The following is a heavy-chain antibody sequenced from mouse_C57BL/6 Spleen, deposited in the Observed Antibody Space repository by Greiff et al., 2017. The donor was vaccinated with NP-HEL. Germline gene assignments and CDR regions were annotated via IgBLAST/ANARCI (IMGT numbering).Heavy chain of an antibody. CDR2: ISSGGSYT. D-gene: IGHD1-1*01. V-gene: IGHV5-6*01. Sequence: EVKLMESGGDLVKPGGSLKLSCAASGFTFSSYGMSWVRQTPDKRLEWVATISSGGSYTYYPDSVKGRFTISRDNAKNTLYLQMSSLKSEDTAMYYCARHGLDTTVVATRWYVDVWGTGTTVTVSS. CDR1: GFTFSSYG. CDR3: ARHGLDTTVVATRWYVDV. J-gene: IGHJ1*03.